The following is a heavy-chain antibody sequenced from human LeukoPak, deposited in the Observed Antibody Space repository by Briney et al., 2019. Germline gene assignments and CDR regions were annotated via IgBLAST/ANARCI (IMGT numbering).Heavy chain of an antibody. V-gene: IGHV4-34*01. Sequence: SETLSLTCSVSGGSFSRYFWSWIRQPPGKGLEWIGEINHSGSTNYNPSLKSRVTISVDTSKNQFSLKLSSVTAADTAVYYCARIRRYSGYDSRSFDYWGQGTLVTVSS. D-gene: IGHD5-12*01. J-gene: IGHJ4*02. CDR1: GGSFSRYF. CDR3: ARIRRYSGYDSRSFDY. CDR2: INHSGST.